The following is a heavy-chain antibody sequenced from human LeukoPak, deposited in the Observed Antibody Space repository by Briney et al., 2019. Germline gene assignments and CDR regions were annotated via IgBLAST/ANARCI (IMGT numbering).Heavy chain of an antibody. J-gene: IGHJ4*02. CDR3: ARGIKRYYYYGLGSFPYDS. V-gene: IGHV4-34*01. CDR1: GGSLSSYY. Sequence: PSETLSLICAVYGGSLSSYYWSWVRQSPGKGLEWIGEMHRDGRSDYNPSLGSRVTISVDASKNQFSLYLRSMTAADTAVYYCARGIKRYYYYGLGSFPYDSWGQGSLVTVSS. CDR2: MHRDGRS. D-gene: IGHD3-10*01.